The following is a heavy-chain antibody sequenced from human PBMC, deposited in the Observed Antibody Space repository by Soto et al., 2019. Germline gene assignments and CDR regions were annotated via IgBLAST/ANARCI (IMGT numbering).Heavy chain of an antibody. V-gene: IGHV3-23*01. D-gene: IGHD3-10*01. J-gene: IGHJ4*02. CDR3: ARDERFGELTPFDY. Sequence: PGGSLRLSCAASGFTFSSYAMSWVRQAPGKGLEWVSSIRGSGGSTQYADSVKGRFTISRDNSKNTLYLQMNSLRAEDTAVYYCARDERFGELTPFDYWGQGSLVTVSS. CDR1: GFTFSSYA. CDR2: IRGSGGST.